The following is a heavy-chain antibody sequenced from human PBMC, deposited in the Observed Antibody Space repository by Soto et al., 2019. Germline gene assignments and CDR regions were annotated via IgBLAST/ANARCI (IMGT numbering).Heavy chain of an antibody. J-gene: IGHJ4*02. D-gene: IGHD6-19*01. CDR3: ARRLQWQLRPLDS. CDR2: INTLSTAI. CDR1: GFTFNDYS. Sequence: GGSLRLSCEGSGFTFNDYSMTWIRQAPGKGLEWVAYINTLSTAIYYADSVKGRFTISRDNAKNSLYLQMNGLRAEDTATYYCARRLQWQLRPLDSWGRGTLVTVSS. V-gene: IGHV3-11*01.